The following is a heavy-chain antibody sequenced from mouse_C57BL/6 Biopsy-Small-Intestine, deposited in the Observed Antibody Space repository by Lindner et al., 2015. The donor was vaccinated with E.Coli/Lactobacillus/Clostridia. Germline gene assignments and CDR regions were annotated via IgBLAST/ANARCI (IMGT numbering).Heavy chain of an antibody. CDR1: GYTFTEYY. J-gene: IGHJ2*01. Sequence: VQLQESGPELVKPGDAVKMSCKTSGYTFTEYYMDWVKQSQGKSLEWIGYIYPNNGGAIYNQRFKGKATLTVDKSSSVAHMELHNLTSEDSAVYYCARSLNNYGYYFDYWGQGTTLTVSS. V-gene: IGHV1-34*02. CDR3: ARSLNNYGYYFDY. CDR2: IYPNNGGA. D-gene: IGHD2-12*01.